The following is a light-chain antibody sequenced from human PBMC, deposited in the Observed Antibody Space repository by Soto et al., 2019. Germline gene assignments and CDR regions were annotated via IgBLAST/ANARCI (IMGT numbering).Light chain of an antibody. Sequence: EIVLTQSPGTLSLSPGERATLSCRASQSVGRNYLAWYQQKPGQAPRLLIHAASSRATGIPDTFSGSGSETDFTLNISRLEPEDFAVYYCQQYAELPLTFGGGTKVEIK. CDR3: QQYAELPLT. CDR2: AAS. J-gene: IGKJ4*01. V-gene: IGKV3-20*01. CDR1: QSVGRNY.